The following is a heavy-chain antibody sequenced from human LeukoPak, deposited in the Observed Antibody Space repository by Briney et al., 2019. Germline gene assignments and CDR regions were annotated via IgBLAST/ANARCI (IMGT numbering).Heavy chain of an antibody. CDR1: GFTFSSYG. D-gene: IGHD6-6*01. J-gene: IGHJ4*02. Sequence: PGGSLRLSCAASGFTFSSYGMHWVRQAPGKGLEWMAVIWYDGSNKYHADSVKGRFTISRDNSKNTLYLQMNSLRAEDTAVYYCARDYSSSSFDYWGQGTLVTVSS. V-gene: IGHV3-33*01. CDR3: ARDYSSSSFDY. CDR2: IWYDGSNK.